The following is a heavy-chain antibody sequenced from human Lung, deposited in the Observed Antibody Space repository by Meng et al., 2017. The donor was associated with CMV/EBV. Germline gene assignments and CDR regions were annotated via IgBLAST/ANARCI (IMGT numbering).Heavy chain of an antibody. CDR2: ISPYDGDT. CDR1: GYSFTDYG. J-gene: IGHJ5*02. D-gene: IGHD2-2*01. V-gene: IGHV1-18*01. CDR3: ARDLESCGSTTCYEDCFDP. Sequence: ASVKVSCKASGYSFTDYGICWVRQAPGQGLEWVGWISPYDGDTNYARKLQGRVTMTTDTSTTTAYMELRSLRSDDTAVYYCARDLESCGSTTCYEDCFDPWGQGTLVTVSS.